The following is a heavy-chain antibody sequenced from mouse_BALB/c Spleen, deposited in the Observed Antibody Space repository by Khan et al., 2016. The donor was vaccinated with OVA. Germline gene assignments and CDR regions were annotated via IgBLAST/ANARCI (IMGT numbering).Heavy chain of an antibody. V-gene: IGHV2-9*02. Sequence: QVQLKQSGPGLVAPSQSLSITCTASGFSLTSYGVHWVRQPPGKGLEWLGVIRAGGNTNYYSALMSRLTISNDNYKSHVLFKMNSLLTDDTAMYYFDRLEDIWGQGTIVTVSS. D-gene: IGHD1-3*01. CDR2: IRAGGNT. CDR3: DRLEDI. J-gene: IGHJ2*01. CDR1: GFSLTSYG.